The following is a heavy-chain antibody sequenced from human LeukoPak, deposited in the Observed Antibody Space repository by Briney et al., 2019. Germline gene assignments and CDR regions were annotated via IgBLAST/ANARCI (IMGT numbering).Heavy chain of an antibody. CDR2: IIPIFGTA. J-gene: IGHJ4*02. CDR1: GGTFSSYA. Sequence: SVKVSCKASGGTFSSYAISWVRQAPGQGLEWMGGIIPIFGTANYAQKFQGRVTITTDESTSTAYMKLSSLRSEDTAVYYCAAPKVEGTFDYWGQGTLVTVSS. D-gene: IGHD5-24*01. V-gene: IGHV1-69*05. CDR3: AAPKVEGTFDY.